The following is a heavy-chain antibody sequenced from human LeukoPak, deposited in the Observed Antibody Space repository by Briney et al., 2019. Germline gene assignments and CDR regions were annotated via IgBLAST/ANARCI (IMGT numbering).Heavy chain of an antibody. Sequence: GGSLRLSCAASGFTFSSYSLNWVRQAPGKGLEWVSFISSSSITIYYADSVKGRFTISRDNAEKSLYLQMNSLRAEDTAVYYCARDRGGSYSAIDYWGQGTLVSVSS. CDR1: GFTFSSYS. J-gene: IGHJ4*02. D-gene: IGHD2-15*01. V-gene: IGHV3-48*04. CDR2: ISSSSITI. CDR3: ARDRGGSYSAIDY.